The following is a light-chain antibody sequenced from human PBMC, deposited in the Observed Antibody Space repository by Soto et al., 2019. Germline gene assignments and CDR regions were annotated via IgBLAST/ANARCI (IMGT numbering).Light chain of an antibody. CDR3: LLYYSGAYV. V-gene: IGLV7-43*01. Sequence: QAVVTQEPSLTVSPGGTVTLACASNTGAVTSGYYANWFQQKPGQAPRSLIYSTNNKHSWTPARFSASLLGGKAALTLSGVKPEDEADYYCLLYYSGAYVFGTGTKVTVL. J-gene: IGLJ1*01. CDR1: TGAVTSGYY. CDR2: STN.